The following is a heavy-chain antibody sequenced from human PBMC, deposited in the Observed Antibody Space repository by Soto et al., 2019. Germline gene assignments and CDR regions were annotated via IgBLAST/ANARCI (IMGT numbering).Heavy chain of an antibody. CDR1: GFTFSSYA. V-gene: IGHV3-30-3*01. D-gene: IGHD6-6*01. CDR2: ISYDGSNK. Sequence: GGSLRLSCAASGFTFSSYAMHWVRQAPGKGLEWVAVISYDGSNKYYADSVKGRFTISRDNSKNTLYLQMNSLRAEDTAVYYCARTLYSSSPPYYYYYYGMDVWGQGTTVTVSS. CDR3: ARTLYSSSPPYYYYYYGMDV. J-gene: IGHJ6*02.